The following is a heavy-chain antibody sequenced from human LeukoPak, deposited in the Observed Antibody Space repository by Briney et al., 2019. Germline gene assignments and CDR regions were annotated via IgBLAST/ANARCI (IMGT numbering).Heavy chain of an antibody. Sequence: GSLRLSCAASGFTFNSYWMSWVRQAPGKGLEWIGYIYYSGSTNYNPSLKSRVTISVDTSKNRFSLKLSSVTAADTAVYYCARGQYDSSGYPPLDYWGQGTLVTVSS. CDR3: ARGQYDSSGYPPLDY. CDR2: IYYSGST. CDR1: GFTFNSYW. D-gene: IGHD3-22*01. V-gene: IGHV4-59*01. J-gene: IGHJ4*02.